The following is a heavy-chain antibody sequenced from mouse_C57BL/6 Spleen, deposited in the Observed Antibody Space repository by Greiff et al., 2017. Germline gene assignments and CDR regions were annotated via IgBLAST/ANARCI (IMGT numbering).Heavy chain of an antibody. CDR2: FYPGSGSI. V-gene: IGHV1-62-2*01. CDR3: AIHEEGPLGRGAMDY. D-gene: IGHD4-1*01. Sequence: QVQLQQSGAELVKPGASVKLSCKASGYTFTEYTIHWVKQRSGQGLEWIGWFYPGSGSIKYNEKFQDKATLTAEKSSSTVYMELSRLTSEDPAVYFCAIHEEGPLGRGAMDYWGQGTSVTVSS. J-gene: IGHJ4*01. CDR1: GYTFTEYT.